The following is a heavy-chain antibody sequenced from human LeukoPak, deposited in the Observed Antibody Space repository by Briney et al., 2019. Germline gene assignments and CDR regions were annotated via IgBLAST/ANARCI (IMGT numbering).Heavy chain of an antibody. V-gene: IGHV3-73*01. Sequence: PGGSLRLSCAASGFVFSGSAMHWVRQASGKGLEWFGRIRSKGNNYATAYAASVKGRFTISRDDSKGTAYLQMNSLKTEDTAVYYCTRHETISHVFDIWGQGTMVTVSS. CDR3: TRHETISHVFDI. CDR1: GFVFSGSA. CDR2: IRSKGNNYAT. D-gene: IGHD3-3*01. J-gene: IGHJ3*02.